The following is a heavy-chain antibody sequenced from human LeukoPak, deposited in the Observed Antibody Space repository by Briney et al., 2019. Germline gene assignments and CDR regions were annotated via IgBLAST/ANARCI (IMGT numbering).Heavy chain of an antibody. Sequence: GGSLRLSCAVSGITLSNYGMSWVRQAPGKGLEWVAGISDSGGSTNYADSVKGRFTISRDNPKNTLYLQMNNLRGEDTAVYFCAKRGVVIRGILVIGYHQEAYHYDFWGQGVLVTVSS. J-gene: IGHJ4*02. D-gene: IGHD3-10*01. V-gene: IGHV3-23*01. CDR1: GITLSNYG. CDR3: AKRGVVIRGILVIGYHQEAYHYDF. CDR2: ISDSGGST.